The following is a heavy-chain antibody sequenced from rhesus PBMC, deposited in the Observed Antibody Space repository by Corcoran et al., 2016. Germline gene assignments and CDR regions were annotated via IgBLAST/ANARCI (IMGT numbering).Heavy chain of an antibody. J-gene: IGHJ4*01. CDR2: SRNKGKSGKT. D-gene: IGHD5-36*01. Sequence: EVRLVESGGGLVQPGGSLRLLWAASGFTLSDYYMSRVRQDPGKGPEWFVSSRNKGKSGKTENGSSVKGRVSISREYSKSIVSLGMISRKTEDTAVYYGARGGLRTLDYWGQGVLVIVSS. V-gene: IGHV3-116*02. CDR3: ARGGLRTLDY. CDR1: GFTLSDYY.